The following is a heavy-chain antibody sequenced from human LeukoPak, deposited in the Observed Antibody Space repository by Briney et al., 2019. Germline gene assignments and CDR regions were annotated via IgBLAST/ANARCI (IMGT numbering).Heavy chain of an antibody. CDR3: AREYDYVWGRYRRFDY. D-gene: IGHD3-16*02. CDR1: GGSISSYY. Sequence: SETLSLTCTVSGGSISSYYWSWIRQPAGKGLEWIGRIYTSGSTNYNPSLKSRVTMSVDTSKNQFSLKLSSVTAADTAVYYCAREYDYVWGRYRRFDYWGQGTLVTVSS. CDR2: IYTSGST. V-gene: IGHV4-4*07. J-gene: IGHJ4*02.